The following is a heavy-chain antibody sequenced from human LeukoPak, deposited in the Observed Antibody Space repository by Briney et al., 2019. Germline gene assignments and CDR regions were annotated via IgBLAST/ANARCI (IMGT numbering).Heavy chain of an antibody. CDR1: GGSISSGSYY. J-gene: IGHJ4*02. CDR3: ASSVAYGFGLDY. CDR2: IYTSGST. V-gene: IGHV4-61*02. Sequence: PSQTLSLTCTVSGGSISSGSYYWSWIRQPAGKGLEWIGRIYTSGSTNYNPSLKSRVTISVDTSKNQFSLKLSSVTAADTAVYYCASSVAYGFGLDYWGQGTLVTVSS. D-gene: IGHD6-19*01.